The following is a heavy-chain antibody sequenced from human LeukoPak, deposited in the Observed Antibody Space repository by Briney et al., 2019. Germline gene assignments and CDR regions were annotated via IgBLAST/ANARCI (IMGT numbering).Heavy chain of an antibody. CDR2: INHSGST. D-gene: IGHD3-10*02. J-gene: IGHJ4*02. Sequence: SETLSLTCAVYGGSFSGYYWSWIRQPPGKGLEWIGEINHSGSTNYNPSLKSRVTISVDTSKNQFSLKLSSATAADTAVYYCARSKFGVMTIDYWGQGTLVTVSS. CDR3: ARSKFGVMTIDY. CDR1: GGSFSGYY. V-gene: IGHV4-34*01.